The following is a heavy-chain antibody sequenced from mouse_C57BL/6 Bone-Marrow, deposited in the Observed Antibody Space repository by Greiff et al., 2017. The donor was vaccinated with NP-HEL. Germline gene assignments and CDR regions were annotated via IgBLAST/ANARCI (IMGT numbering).Heavy chain of an antibody. V-gene: IGHV5-17*01. CDR2: ISSGSSTI. Sequence: EVKVVESGGGLVKPGGSLKLSCAASGFTFSDYGMHWVRQAPEKGLEWVAYISSGSSTIYYADTVKGRFTISRDNAKNTLFLQMTSLRSEDTAMYYCARFDYDGNYFDYWGQGTTLTVSS. D-gene: IGHD2-4*01. CDR3: ARFDYDGNYFDY. J-gene: IGHJ2*01. CDR1: GFTFSDYG.